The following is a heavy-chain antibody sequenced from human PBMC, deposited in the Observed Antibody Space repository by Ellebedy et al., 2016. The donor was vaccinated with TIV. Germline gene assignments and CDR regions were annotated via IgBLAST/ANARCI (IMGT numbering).Heavy chain of an antibody. D-gene: IGHD7-27*01. CDR3: TKRAENWGFFDY. Sequence: GESLKISCAASGFIFSDYVMAWGRQVPGKGLEWVSAMAEYDGRTFYADSVRGRFTISRDNSANILFLHMHSLRAEDTAIYYCTKRAENWGFFDYWGQGAWVTVSS. V-gene: IGHV3-23*01. J-gene: IGHJ4*02. CDR2: MAEYDGRT. CDR1: GFIFSDYV.